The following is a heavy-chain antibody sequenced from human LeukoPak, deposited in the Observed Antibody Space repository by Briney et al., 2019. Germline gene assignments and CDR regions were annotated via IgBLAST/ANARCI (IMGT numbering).Heavy chain of an antibody. V-gene: IGHV3-30*14. CDR3: ARVDYYGSGSYPATFDP. CDR2: ISYDESNK. Sequence: GGSLRLSCAASGFTFSSYAMHWVRQAPGKGLEWVAVISYDESNKNYADSVKGRFTISRDNSKNTLYLQTNSLRAEDTAVYYCARVDYYGSGSYPATFDPWGQGTLVTVSS. D-gene: IGHD3-10*01. J-gene: IGHJ5*02. CDR1: GFTFSSYA.